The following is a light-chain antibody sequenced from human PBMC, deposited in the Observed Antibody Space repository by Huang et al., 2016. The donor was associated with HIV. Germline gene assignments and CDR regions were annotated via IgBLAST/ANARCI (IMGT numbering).Light chain of an antibody. CDR2: DAS. CDR3: QQRSNFLT. Sequence: EIVLTQSPATLSLSPGERATLSCRASQSVSSYLAWYQQKPGQAPRILIYDASNRATGIPARFSGSGSGTDFTLTISSLEPEDFAVYYCQQRSNFLTFGGGTKVEIK. V-gene: IGKV3-11*01. CDR1: QSVSSY. J-gene: IGKJ4*01.